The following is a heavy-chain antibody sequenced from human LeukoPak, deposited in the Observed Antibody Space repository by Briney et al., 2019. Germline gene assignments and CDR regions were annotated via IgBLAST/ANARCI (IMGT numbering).Heavy chain of an antibody. D-gene: IGHD3-22*01. J-gene: IGHJ4*02. Sequence: QPGGSLRLSCAASGFTFSSYAMSWVRQAPGKGLEWVSAISGSGGSTYYADSVKGRFTISRDNANNSLYLQMNSLSAEDTAVYYCVRDRSRLIDFWGQGTLVTVSS. V-gene: IGHV3-23*01. CDR1: GFTFSSYA. CDR3: VRDRSRLIDF. CDR2: ISGSGGST.